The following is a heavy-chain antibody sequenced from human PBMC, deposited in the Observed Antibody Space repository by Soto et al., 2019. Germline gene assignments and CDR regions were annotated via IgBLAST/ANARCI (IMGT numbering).Heavy chain of an antibody. CDR2: INPNSGGT. J-gene: IGHJ4*02. D-gene: IGHD6-19*01. CDR3: ARAEYSVAGIKLLPNGY. Sequence: ASVKVSCKASGYTFTGYYMHWVRQAPGQGLEWMGWINPNSGGTNYAQKFQGWVTMTRDTSISTAYLELSRLRSDDTAVYYCARAEYSVAGIKLLPNGYWGQGTLVTVSS. V-gene: IGHV1-2*04. CDR1: GYTFTGYY.